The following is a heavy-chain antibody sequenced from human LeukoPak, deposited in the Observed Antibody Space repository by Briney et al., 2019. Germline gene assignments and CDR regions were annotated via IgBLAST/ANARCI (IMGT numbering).Heavy chain of an antibody. CDR1: GGSISSYY. CDR3: ARHGTDSSGYLPLDY. D-gene: IGHD3-22*01. J-gene: IGHJ4*02. V-gene: IGHV4-59*08. CDR2: IYYSGST. Sequence: SETLSLTCTVSGGSISSYYWSWLRQPPGKGLEWIGYIYYSGSTNYNPSLKSRVTISVDTSKNQFSLKLSSVTAADTAVYYCARHGTDSSGYLPLDYWGQGTLVTVSS.